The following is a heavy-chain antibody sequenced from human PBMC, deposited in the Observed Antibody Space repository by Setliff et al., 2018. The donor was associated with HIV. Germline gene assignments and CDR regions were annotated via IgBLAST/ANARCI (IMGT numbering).Heavy chain of an antibody. CDR2: MNPDSGNT. D-gene: IGHD2-15*01. J-gene: IGHJ6*03. Sequence: GASVKVSCKASGYTSTSYDINWVRQATGQGLEWMGWMNPDSGNTGSAQNFQGRLTITWNTSISTAYMELGSLGFDDTAVYFRARTRSGGSSVYYYYYMDVWGQGTAVTVSS. CDR1: GYTSTSYD. CDR3: ARTRSGGSSVYYYYYMDV. V-gene: IGHV1-8*01.